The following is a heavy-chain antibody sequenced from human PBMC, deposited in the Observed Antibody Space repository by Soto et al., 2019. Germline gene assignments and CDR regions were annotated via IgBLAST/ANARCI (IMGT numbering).Heavy chain of an antibody. CDR1: GGTFSSYA. D-gene: IGHD3-22*01. CDR3: VASVRSGYYYGTPFYDAFDI. V-gene: IGHV1-69*13. CDR2: IIPIFGTA. Sequence: SVKVSCKASGGTFSSYAISWVRQAPGQGLEWMGGIIPIFGTANYAQKFQGRVTITADESTSTAYMELSSLRSEDTAVYYCVASVRSGYYYGTPFYDAFDIWG. J-gene: IGHJ3*02.